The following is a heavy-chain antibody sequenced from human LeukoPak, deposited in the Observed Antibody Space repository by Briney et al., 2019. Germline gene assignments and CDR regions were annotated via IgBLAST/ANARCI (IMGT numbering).Heavy chain of an antibody. CDR3: AKDLRSGSYGYYFDY. CDR2: ISHDGGNK. V-gene: IGHV3-30*01. J-gene: IGHJ4*02. Sequence: RPGGSLRLSCSASGFRFSDHAMHWVRQSPGRGLEWLAFISHDGGNKYYADSVKGRFTISRDNSKNTLYLQMNSLRAEDTAVYYCAKDLRSGSYGYYFDYWGQGTLVTVSS. D-gene: IGHD1-26*01. CDR1: GFRFSDHA.